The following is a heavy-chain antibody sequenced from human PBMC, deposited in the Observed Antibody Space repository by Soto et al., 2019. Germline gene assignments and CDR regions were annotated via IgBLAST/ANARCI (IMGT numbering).Heavy chain of an antibody. D-gene: IGHD3-22*01. V-gene: IGHV3-48*03. J-gene: IGHJ4*02. CDR2: ISSSGSTI. CDR3: ARGARYYDSSGYSGDWSIDY. Sequence: GGSLRLSCAASGFTFSSYEMNWVRQAPGKGLEWVSYISSSGSTIYYADSVKGRFTISRDNAKNSLYLQMNSLRAEDTAVYYCARGARYYDSSGYSGDWSIDYWGQGTLVTAPQ. CDR1: GFTFSSYE.